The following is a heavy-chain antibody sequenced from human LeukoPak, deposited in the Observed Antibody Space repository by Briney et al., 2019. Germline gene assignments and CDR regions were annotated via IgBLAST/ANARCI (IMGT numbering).Heavy chain of an antibody. J-gene: IGHJ6*03. CDR3: ARASGSSWYERRLHAYYYYMDV. CDR1: GGSISSHY. D-gene: IGHD6-13*01. Sequence: PSETLSLTCTVSGGSISSHYWSWIRQPPGKGLEWIGYIYYSGSTNYNPSLKSRVTISVDTSKNQFSLNLGSVTAADTAVYSCARASGSSWYERRLHAYYYYMDVWGKGTTVTVSS. V-gene: IGHV4-59*11. CDR2: IYYSGST.